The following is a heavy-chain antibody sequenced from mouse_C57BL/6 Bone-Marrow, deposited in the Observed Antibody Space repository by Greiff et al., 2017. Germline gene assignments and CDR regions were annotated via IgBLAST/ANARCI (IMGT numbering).Heavy chain of an antibody. CDR1: GFSFNTYA. J-gene: IGHJ3*01. CDR2: IRSKSNNYAT. V-gene: IGHV10-1*01. CDR3: VRHADDGYYGFAY. Sequence: EVHLVESGGGLVQPKGSLKLSCAASGFSFNTYAMNWVRQAPGKGLEWVARIRSKSNNYATYYADSVKDRFTISRDDSESMLYLQMNNLKTEDTAMYYCVRHADDGYYGFAYWGQGTLVTVSA. D-gene: IGHD2-3*01.